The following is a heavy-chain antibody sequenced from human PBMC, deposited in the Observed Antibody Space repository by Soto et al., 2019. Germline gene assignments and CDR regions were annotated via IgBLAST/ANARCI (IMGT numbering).Heavy chain of an antibody. CDR3: AYGSSNWFDP. CDR2: ISSSSSYI. D-gene: IGHD3-10*01. Sequence: EVKLVESGGGLVKPGGSLRLSCVASGFIFSSYNMNWVRQAPGKGLEWVSSISSSSSYIYYADSVKGRFTISRDNAKNSLYLQMNSLRAEDTAVYYCAYGSSNWFDPWGQGTLVTVSS. V-gene: IGHV3-21*01. CDR1: GFIFSSYN. J-gene: IGHJ5*02.